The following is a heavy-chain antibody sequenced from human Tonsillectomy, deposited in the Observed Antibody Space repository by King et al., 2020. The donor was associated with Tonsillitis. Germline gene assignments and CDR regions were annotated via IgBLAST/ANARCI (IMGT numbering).Heavy chain of an antibody. D-gene: IGHD2-2*01. Sequence: VQLVESGGGLVKPGGSLRLSCAASGFTFSTYGMNWVRQAPGKGLEWVSAISSSNRYINYADSVKGRLTISRDNAKNSLYLQINSLRAEDTATYFCARGTVASLSTNYAMDVWGQGTTVTVSS. CDR1: GFTFSTYG. V-gene: IGHV3-21*01. CDR3: ARGTVASLSTNYAMDV. J-gene: IGHJ6*02. CDR2: ISSSNRYI.